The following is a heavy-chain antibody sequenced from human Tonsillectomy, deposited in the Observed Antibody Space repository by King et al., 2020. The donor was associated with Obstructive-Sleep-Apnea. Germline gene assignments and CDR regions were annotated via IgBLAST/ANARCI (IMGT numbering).Heavy chain of an antibody. D-gene: IGHD1-26*01. CDR2: INPNSGGT. V-gene: IGHV1-2*02. J-gene: IGHJ6*02. CDR3: ARWEANYYYGMDV. CDR1: GYTFTGYY. Sequence: QLVQSGAEVKKPGASVKVSCKASGYTFTGYYMHWVRQAPGQGLEWMGWINPNSGGTKYAQKFQGRVTMTRDTSISTAYMELRRLRSDDTAVYYCARWEANYYYGMDVWGQGTTVTVSS.